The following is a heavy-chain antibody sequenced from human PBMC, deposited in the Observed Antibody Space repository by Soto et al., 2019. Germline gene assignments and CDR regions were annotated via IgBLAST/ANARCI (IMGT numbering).Heavy chain of an antibody. CDR2: FYNSGNT. CDR1: GGSFSSYF. Sequence: SETLSLTCAVSGGSFSSYFWMWIRQPPGKGLEGIGYFYNSGNTNYSPALRSRVTMSLDTSKNQFSLNLRSVTAADTAVYYCARGGIFNGLPYYYMDVWGRGTTVTVSS. J-gene: IGHJ6*03. CDR3: ARGGIFNGLPYYYMDV. V-gene: IGHV4-59*01. D-gene: IGHD3-3*01.